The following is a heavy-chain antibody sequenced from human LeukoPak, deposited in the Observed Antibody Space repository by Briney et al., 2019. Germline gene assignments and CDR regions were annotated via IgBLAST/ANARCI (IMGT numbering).Heavy chain of an antibody. CDR1: GGTFSSYA. CDR2: IIPIFGTA. V-gene: IGHV1-69*13. CDR3: ARESRDGDDKDY. J-gene: IGHJ4*02. D-gene: IGHD5-24*01. Sequence: ASVKVSCKASGGTFSSYAISWVRQAPGQGLEWMGGIIPIFGTANHAQKFQGRVTITADESTSTAYMELSSLRSEDTAVYYCARESRDGDDKDYWGQGTLVTVSS.